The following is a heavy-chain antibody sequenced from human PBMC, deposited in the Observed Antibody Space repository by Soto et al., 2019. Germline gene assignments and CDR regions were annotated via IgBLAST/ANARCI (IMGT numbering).Heavy chain of an antibody. Sequence: PGKGLEWLVSLQYSGKSLYNPSLRSRLTTSADTSKNQFSLKLSSVTAADTAVYYCARRGDCRGGPCYVHWGQGIQVTVSS. J-gene: IGHJ4*02. CDR3: ARRGDCRGGPCYVH. D-gene: IGHD2-15*01. CDR2: LQYSGKS. V-gene: IGHV4-39*01.